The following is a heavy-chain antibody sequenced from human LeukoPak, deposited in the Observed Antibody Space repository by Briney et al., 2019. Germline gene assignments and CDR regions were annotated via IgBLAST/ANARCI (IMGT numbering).Heavy chain of an antibody. J-gene: IGHJ3*02. CDR3: ARGPGAFDI. V-gene: IGHV3-74*01. Sequence: QPGGSLRLSCVASGFMFSSYWMNCVRQAPGKGLVWVSRINSDGSSTSYADSVKGRFTISRDNAKNTLFLQVNSLRAEDTAVYYCARGPGAFDIWGQGTMVTVSS. CDR2: INSDGSST. D-gene: IGHD2-2*01. CDR1: GFMFSSYW.